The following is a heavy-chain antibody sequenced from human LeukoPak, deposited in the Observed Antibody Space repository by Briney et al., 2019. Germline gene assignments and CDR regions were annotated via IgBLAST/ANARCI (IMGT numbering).Heavy chain of an antibody. D-gene: IGHD3-10*01. CDR3: AKDIRGMVRGIFDY. CDR1: GFTFKAYW. V-gene: IGHV3-74*01. CDR2: MTDDGSAT. J-gene: IGHJ4*02. Sequence: GGSLRLSCAASGFTFKAYWMHWVRQVPGKGLMWVARMTDDGSATSYADSVKGRFTISRDNAKNSLYLQMNSLRAEDTALYYCAKDIRGMVRGIFDYWGQGTLVTVSS.